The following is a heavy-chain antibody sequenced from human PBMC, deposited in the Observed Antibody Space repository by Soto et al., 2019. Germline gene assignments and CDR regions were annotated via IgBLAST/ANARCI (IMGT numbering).Heavy chain of an antibody. CDR1: GGSLSGYY. Sequence: QVQLQQWGAGLLKPSETLSLTCGVYGGSLSGYYWSWIRQPPGKGLEWIGEINRSGSTNYIPSLKSRVIISVDTSKNQFSLKLSSVTAADTAVYYCARGLLGGAATWGQGTLVTVSS. CDR3: ARGLLGGAAT. CDR2: INRSGST. D-gene: IGHD3-16*01. J-gene: IGHJ5*02. V-gene: IGHV4-34*01.